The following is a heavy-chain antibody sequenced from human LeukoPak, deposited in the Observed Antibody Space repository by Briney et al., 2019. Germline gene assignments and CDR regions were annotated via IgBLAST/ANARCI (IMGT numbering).Heavy chain of an antibody. J-gene: IGHJ4*02. V-gene: IGHV3-74*01. CDR2: INSDGSST. CDR1: GFTFSSYW. CDR3: ARDAPPVV. D-gene: IGHD3-16*02. Sequence: GGSLRLSCAASGFTFSSYWMHWVRQAPGKGLVWVSHINSDGSSTSYAASVKGRFTISRDNVKNTLYLQMNSLRAEDTAVYYCARDAPPVVWGQGALVTVSS.